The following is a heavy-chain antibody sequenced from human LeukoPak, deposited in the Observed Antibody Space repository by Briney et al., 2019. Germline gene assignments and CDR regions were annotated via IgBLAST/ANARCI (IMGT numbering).Heavy chain of an antibody. CDR3: ARVAIEGAGADY. J-gene: IGHJ4*02. V-gene: IGHV3-21*01. D-gene: IGHD6-13*01. Sequence: GGSLRLSCAASGFTSSSYSMNWVRQAPGKGLEWVSSISSSNTYIYYANSVKGRFTISRDNARNSLYLQMNTLRAEDTAVYYCARVAIEGAGADYWGQGTLVTVSS. CDR1: GFTSSSYS. CDR2: ISSSNTYI.